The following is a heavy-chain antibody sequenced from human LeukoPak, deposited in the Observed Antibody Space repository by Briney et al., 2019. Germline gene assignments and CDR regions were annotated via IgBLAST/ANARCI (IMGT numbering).Heavy chain of an antibody. CDR3: AKRGVVIRVFLVGFHKEASYFDS. Sequence: GGSLRLSCEASGFTFSSYTMNWVRLAPGKGLEWASSISPSGHSTWHADSVKGRFTISRDNSKNTLYLQMNSLRAEDTAVYFCAKRGVVIRVFLVGFHKEASYFDSWGQGALVTVSS. V-gene: IGHV3-23*01. D-gene: IGHD3-10*01. CDR1: GFTFSSYT. CDR2: ISPSGHST. J-gene: IGHJ4*02.